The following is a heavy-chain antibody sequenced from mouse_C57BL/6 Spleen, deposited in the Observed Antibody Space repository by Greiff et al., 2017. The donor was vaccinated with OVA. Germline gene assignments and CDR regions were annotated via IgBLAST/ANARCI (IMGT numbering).Heavy chain of an antibody. Sequence: VQLQQSGAELVRPGSSVKMSCKTSGYTFTSYGINWVKQRPGQGLEWIGYIYPGNGCTKYNEKFKGKATLTSDTSSSTAYMQLSSLTSEDSAVYFCARAGSYWYFDVWGTGTTVTVSA. J-gene: IGHJ1*03. CDR3: ARAGSYWYFDV. CDR2: IYPGNGCT. CDR1: GYTFTSYG. V-gene: IGHV1-58*01.